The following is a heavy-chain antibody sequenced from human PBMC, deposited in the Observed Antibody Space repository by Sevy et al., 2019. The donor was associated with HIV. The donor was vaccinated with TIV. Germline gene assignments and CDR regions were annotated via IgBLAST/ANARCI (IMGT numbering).Heavy chain of an antibody. J-gene: IGHJ6*02. Sequence: ASLKVSCKASGYTFTSYDINWVRQATGQGLEWMGWMNPNSGNTGYAQKFQGRVTMTRNTSISTAYMELSSLRSEDTAVYYCARESESGNDGAYYYYGMDVWGQGTTVTVSS. CDR3: ARESESGNDGAYYYYGMDV. V-gene: IGHV1-8*01. CDR1: GYTFTSYD. CDR2: MNPNSGNT. D-gene: IGHD1-1*01.